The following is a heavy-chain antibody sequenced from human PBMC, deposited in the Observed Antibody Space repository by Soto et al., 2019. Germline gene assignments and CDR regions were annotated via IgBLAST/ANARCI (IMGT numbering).Heavy chain of an antibody. Sequence: SETLSLTCTVSNGSISPYYWSWSRQSPGKGVEWIGYISYAGNFTYNPSLKSRVTISLNTSKNEVSLRLTSVTAADTVVYYCARLGGYYQALHSWGQGTLVTVS. CDR2: ISYAGNF. D-gene: IGHD3-22*01. CDR1: NGSISPYY. J-gene: IGHJ4*02. V-gene: IGHV4-59*08. CDR3: ARLGGYYQALHS.